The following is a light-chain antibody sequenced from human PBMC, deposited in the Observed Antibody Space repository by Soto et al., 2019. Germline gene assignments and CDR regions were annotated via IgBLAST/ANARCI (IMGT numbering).Light chain of an antibody. CDR3: QQLSRYPLT. CDR2: GAS. CDR1: QSVRGRY. J-gene: IGKJ4*01. Sequence: EVVCTQSPGTLSLSPGARAALSCRASQSVRGRYLAWYQQRHGQAPRLLIYGASSRATGIPDRFTVIVSETELSITIRALKPEDGATYDGQQLSRYPLTFCGGTKVDIK. V-gene: IGKV3-20*01.